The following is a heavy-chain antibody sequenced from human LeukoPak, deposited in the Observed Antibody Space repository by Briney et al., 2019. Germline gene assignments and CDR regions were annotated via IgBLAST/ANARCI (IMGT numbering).Heavy chain of an antibody. J-gene: IGHJ3*02. V-gene: IGHV3-21*04. CDR2: ISSSSSYI. CDR3: ARAGKYSSSWYGLGAFDI. D-gene: IGHD6-13*01. Sequence: GGSLRLSCAASGFTFSSYSMNWVRQAPGKGLEWVSSISSSSSYIYYADSVKGRFTISRDNAKNTLYLQMNSLRAEDTAVYYCARAGKYSSSWYGLGAFDIWGQGTMVTVSS. CDR1: GFTFSSYS.